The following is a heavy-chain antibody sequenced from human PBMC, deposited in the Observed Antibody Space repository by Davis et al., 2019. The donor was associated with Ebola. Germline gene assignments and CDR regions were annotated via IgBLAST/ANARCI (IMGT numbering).Heavy chain of an antibody. Sequence: GGSLRLSCAASGFTFSSYDMHWVRQATGKGLEWVSAIGTAGDTYYPGSVKGRFTISRENAKNSLYLQMNSLRAGDTAVYYCARDGSSWSGGYYGMDVWGQGTTVTVSS. D-gene: IGHD6-13*01. CDR1: GFTFSSYD. J-gene: IGHJ6*02. V-gene: IGHV3-13*01. CDR2: IGTAGDT. CDR3: ARDGSSWSGGYYGMDV.